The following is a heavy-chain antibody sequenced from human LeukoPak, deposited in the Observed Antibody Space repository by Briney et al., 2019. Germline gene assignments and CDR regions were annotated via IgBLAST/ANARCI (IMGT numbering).Heavy chain of an antibody. CDR1: GESFSGYY. Sequence: PSETLSLTCAVYGESFSGYYWSWIRQPPGKGREWIGEINHRGSTNYNPSLKSRVTISVDTSKTQFSLKLSSVTAADTAVYYCARGGIAGHWYFDLWGRGTLVTVSS. CDR3: ARGGIAGHWYFDL. CDR2: INHRGST. D-gene: IGHD6-13*01. J-gene: IGHJ2*01. V-gene: IGHV4-34*01.